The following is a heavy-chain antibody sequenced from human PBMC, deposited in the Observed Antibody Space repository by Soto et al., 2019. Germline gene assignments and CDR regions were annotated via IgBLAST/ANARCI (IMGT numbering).Heavy chain of an antibody. V-gene: IGHV3-23*01. Sequence: EVQLLESGGGLVQPGGSLRLSCAASGFTFSSYAMSWVRQAPGKGLEWVSAISGSGGSTYYADSVKGRFTISRDNSKNTLTLQMNSQRAEDTAVDYCVKVRRSTSGMGRWASKRGGMDVWGVGITVTVSS. CDR2: ISGSGGST. J-gene: IGHJ6*02. CDR3: VKVRRSTSGMGRWASKRGGMDV. D-gene: IGHD2-2*01. CDR1: GFTFSSYA.